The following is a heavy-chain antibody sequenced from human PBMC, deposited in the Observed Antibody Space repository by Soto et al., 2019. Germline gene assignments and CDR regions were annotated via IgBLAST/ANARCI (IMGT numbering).Heavy chain of an antibody. V-gene: IGHV4-61*08. CDR3: ARDSNGLRPIAAAG. D-gene: IGHD6-13*01. CDR1: GGSISSGGYS. Sequence: PSETLSLTCAVSGGSISSGGYSWSWIRQPPGKGLEWIGYIYYSGSTNYYPSLKSRVTISVDTSKNQFSLKLSSVTAADTAVYYCARDSNGLRPIAAAGWGQGTLVTVSS. CDR2: IYYSGST. J-gene: IGHJ4*02.